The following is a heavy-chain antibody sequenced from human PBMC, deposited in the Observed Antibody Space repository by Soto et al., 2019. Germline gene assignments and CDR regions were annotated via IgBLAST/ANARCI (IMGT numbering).Heavy chain of an antibody. D-gene: IGHD2-15*01. V-gene: IGHV3-23*01. CDR1: GFTFSSDA. Sequence: EVQLLESGGGLVQPGGSLRLSCAASGFTFSSDAMSWVRQAPGKGLEWVSAISGSGGSTYYAASVKGRFTISRDNSKNTQYLQMNSLSAEDTAVYYCAKLALRVVKRYYFDYWGQGTLVTVSS. J-gene: IGHJ4*02. CDR3: AKLALRVVKRYYFDY. CDR2: ISGSGGST.